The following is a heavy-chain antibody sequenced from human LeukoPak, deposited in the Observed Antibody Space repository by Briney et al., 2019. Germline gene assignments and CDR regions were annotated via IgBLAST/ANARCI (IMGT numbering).Heavy chain of an antibody. J-gene: IGHJ3*02. CDR3: ARVLRYDNSGHDSFDI. V-gene: IGHV3-23*01. CDR2: IIGGAGST. D-gene: IGHD3-22*01. Sequence: GGSLRLSCAASGFSFSSHGMSWVRQAPGKGLEWVSGIIGGAGSTYYADSVKGRFTISRDNAKNSLYLQMNSLRAEDTAVYYCARVLRYDNSGHDSFDIWGQGTMVTVSS. CDR1: GFSFSSHG.